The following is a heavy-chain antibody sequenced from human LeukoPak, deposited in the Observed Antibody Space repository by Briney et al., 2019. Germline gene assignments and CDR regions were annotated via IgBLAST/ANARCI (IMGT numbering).Heavy chain of an antibody. V-gene: IGHV4-31*02. Sequence: SWIRQHPGKGLEWIGYIYYSGSTYYNPSLKSRVTISVDTSKNQFSLKLSSVTAADTAVYYCARAVVPAAFDYWGQGTLVTVSS. CDR2: IYYSGST. CDR3: ARAVVPAAFDY. J-gene: IGHJ4*02. D-gene: IGHD2-2*01.